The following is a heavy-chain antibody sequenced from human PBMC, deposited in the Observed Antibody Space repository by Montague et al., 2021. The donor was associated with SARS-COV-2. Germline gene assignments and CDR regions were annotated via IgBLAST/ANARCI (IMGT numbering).Heavy chain of an antibody. V-gene: IGHV4-59*01. Sequence: SETLSLTCTVSGGSTSSYYWSWIWQPLGKGLEWIGCIYYSGSTNYNPSLKSRVTISVDTSKTQFSLKLNSVTAADTAVYYCARTIVVVSAASRYFDLWGRGTLVTVSS. CDR2: IYYSGST. CDR1: GGSTSSYY. CDR3: ARTIVVVSAASRYFDL. D-gene: IGHD2-2*01. J-gene: IGHJ2*01.